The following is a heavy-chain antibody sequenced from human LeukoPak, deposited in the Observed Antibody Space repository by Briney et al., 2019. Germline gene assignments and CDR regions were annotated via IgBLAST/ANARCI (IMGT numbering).Heavy chain of an antibody. J-gene: IGHJ3*02. CDR2: ISSSSSTI. D-gene: IGHD3-9*01. V-gene: IGHV3-48*01. CDR3: AREKRYLPADI. Sequence: QPGGSLRLSCAASGFTFSSYSLNWVRQAPRKGLEWLAYISSSSSTIYYADSVKGRFTISRDNAKNSLYLQMNSLRAEDTAVYYCAREKRYLPADIWGQGTMVTVSS. CDR1: GFTFSSYS.